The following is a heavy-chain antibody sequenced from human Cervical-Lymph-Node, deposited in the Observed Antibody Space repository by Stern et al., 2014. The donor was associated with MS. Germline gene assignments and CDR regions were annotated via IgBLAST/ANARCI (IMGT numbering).Heavy chain of an antibody. V-gene: IGHV4-59*01. Sequence: VQLVESGPGLVKPSETLSLTCTVSGGSISSYYWSWIRQPPGKGLEWIGYIYYSGSTTYSPSLKSRVTISVDTSKNQFSLKLSSVTAADTAVYYCARGGLTASPFDPWGQGTLVTVSS. CDR3: ARGGLTASPFDP. CDR1: GGSISSYY. J-gene: IGHJ5*02. D-gene: IGHD4/OR15-4a*01. CDR2: IYYSGST.